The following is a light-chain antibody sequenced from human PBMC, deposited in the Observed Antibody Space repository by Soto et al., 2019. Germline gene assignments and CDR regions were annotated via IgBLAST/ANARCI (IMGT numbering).Light chain of an antibody. CDR3: QQYYSTPLT. CDR2: WAS. J-gene: IGKJ1*01. CDR1: QSVLYSSNNKNY. V-gene: IGKV4-1*01. Sequence: DIVMTQSPDSLAVSLGERATINCKSSQSVLYSSNNKNYLAWYQQKPGQPPKMLIYWASTRESGVPDRFSGSGSGTAFTVTISSLRAEDVSFYYCQQYYSTPLTFGQATKVDIK.